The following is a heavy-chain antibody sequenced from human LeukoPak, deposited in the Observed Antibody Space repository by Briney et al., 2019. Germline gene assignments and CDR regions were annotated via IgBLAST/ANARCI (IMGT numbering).Heavy chain of an antibody. Sequence: SETLSLTCTVSGDSISSGDYYWSWIRQPAGKGLEWIGRISSSGSTNYNPSLKSRVTISVDTSKNQFSLKLSSVTAADTAVYYCVSSGYYYYFGYWGQGTLVTVSS. D-gene: IGHD3-22*01. V-gene: IGHV4-61*02. J-gene: IGHJ4*02. CDR1: GDSISSGDYY. CDR2: ISSSGST. CDR3: VSSGYYYYFGY.